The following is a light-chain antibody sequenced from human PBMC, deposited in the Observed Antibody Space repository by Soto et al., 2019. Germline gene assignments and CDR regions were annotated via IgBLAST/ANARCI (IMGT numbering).Light chain of an antibody. CDR1: QTIGSSY. Sequence: DIVLTQSPGTLSLSPGERATLSCMASQTIGSSYLAWYQQKPGQAPRLLIYGASGRPTGIPDRFSGSGSGTEFTLTISSLQSEDFAVYYCQQYNNWPWTFGQGTKVDIK. CDR2: GAS. CDR3: QQYNNWPWT. V-gene: IGKV3-20*01. J-gene: IGKJ1*01.